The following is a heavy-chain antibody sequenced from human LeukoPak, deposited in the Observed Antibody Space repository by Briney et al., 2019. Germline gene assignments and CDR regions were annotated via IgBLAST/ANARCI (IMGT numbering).Heavy chain of an antibody. Sequence: GGSLRLSCAASGFTFSSYSMNWVRQAPGKGLEWVSSISSSSSYIYYADSVKGRFTISRDNAKNSLYLQMNSLRAEDTAVYYCARERGYSYGVTDYRGQGTLVTVSS. CDR1: GFTFSSYS. D-gene: IGHD5-18*01. CDR2: ISSSSSYI. CDR3: ARERGYSYGVTDY. J-gene: IGHJ4*02. V-gene: IGHV3-21*01.